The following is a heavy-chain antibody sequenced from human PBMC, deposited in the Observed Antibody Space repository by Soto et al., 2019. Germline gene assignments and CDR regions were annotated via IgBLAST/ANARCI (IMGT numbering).Heavy chain of an antibody. J-gene: IGHJ4*02. Sequence: QVQLQESGPGLVRPSGTVSLTCAVSGLSISSGDWWSWVRQHPGKGLEWIGEIHHSGSANYNPSLKSRVTLSVVPSKDLFSLTLISVTAADTAFYYCARDQGSHPGDWGQGTLVSVSS. CDR1: GLSISSGDW. CDR3: ARDQGSHPGD. D-gene: IGHD6-13*01. V-gene: IGHV4-4*02. CDR2: IHHSGSA.